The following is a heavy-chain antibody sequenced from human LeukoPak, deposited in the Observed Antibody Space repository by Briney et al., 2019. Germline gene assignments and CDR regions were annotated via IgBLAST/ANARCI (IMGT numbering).Heavy chain of an antibody. CDR3: ARVKWSMVRGNDAFDI. Sequence: SETLSLTCTVSGYSISSGYYWGWIRQPPGKGLEWIGSIYHSGSTYYNPSLKSRVTISVDTSKNQFSLKLSSVTAADTAVYYCARVKWSMVRGNDAFDIWGQGTMVTVSS. V-gene: IGHV4-38-2*02. CDR1: GYSISSGYY. D-gene: IGHD3-10*01. CDR2: IYHSGST. J-gene: IGHJ3*02.